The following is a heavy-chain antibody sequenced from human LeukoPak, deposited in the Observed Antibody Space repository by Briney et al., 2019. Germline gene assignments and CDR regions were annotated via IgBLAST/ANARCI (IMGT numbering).Heavy chain of an antibody. CDR3: ANSYDSSGYYLG. V-gene: IGHV3-23*01. CDR2: ISGSGGST. J-gene: IGHJ4*02. Sequence: GGSLRLSCAASGFTFSSYAMSWVRQAPGKGLEWVSAISGSGGSTYYADSVKGRFTISRDNSKNTLYLQMNSLRAEDTAVYYCANSYDSSGYYLGWGQGTLVTVSS. CDR1: GFTFSSYA. D-gene: IGHD3-22*01.